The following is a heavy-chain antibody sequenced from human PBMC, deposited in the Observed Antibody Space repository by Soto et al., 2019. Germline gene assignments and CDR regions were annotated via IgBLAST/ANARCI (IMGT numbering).Heavy chain of an antibody. V-gene: IGHV4-59*13. J-gene: IGHJ5*02. Sequence: SETLSLTCSVSGASISSYYWSWIRQPPGKGLEWIGYIYYSGGSTYNPSPQNRVTISLDTSKNLYSLKVTSVTATDTAVDDCGRDLHRTGSLDWFDPWGQGTPVTVYS. CDR3: GRDLHRTGSLDWFDP. CDR2: IYYSGGS. CDR1: GASISSYY. D-gene: IGHD2-15*01.